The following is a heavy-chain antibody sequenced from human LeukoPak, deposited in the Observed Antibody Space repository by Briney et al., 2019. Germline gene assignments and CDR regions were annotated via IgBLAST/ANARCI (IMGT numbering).Heavy chain of an antibody. Sequence: SETLSLTCTVSGGSVSSGSYYWSWIRQPPGKGLEWIGYIYYSGSTNYNPSLKSRVTISVDTSKNQFSLKLSSVTAADTAVYYCARKVAATPFDYWGREPWSPSPQ. CDR3: ARKVAATPFDY. CDR1: GGSVSSGSYY. CDR2: IYYSGST. V-gene: IGHV4-61*01. J-gene: IGHJ4*02. D-gene: IGHD2-15*01.